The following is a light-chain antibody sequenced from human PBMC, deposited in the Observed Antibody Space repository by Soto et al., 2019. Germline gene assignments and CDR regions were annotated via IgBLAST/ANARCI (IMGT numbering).Light chain of an antibody. CDR3: PQYNNWPPWT. CDR1: PSVSSD. Sequence: EIVMTQSPATLSVSPGERATLSCRASPSVSSDLAWYQQKPGQAPRLLIYGASTRATGIPARFSGSGSGTEFTLTISSLQSEDFAVYYCPQYNNWPPWTFGQGTKVEIK. V-gene: IGKV3-15*01. CDR2: GAS. J-gene: IGKJ1*01.